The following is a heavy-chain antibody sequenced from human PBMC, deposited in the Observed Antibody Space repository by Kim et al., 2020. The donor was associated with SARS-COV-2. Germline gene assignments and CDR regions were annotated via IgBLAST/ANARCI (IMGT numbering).Heavy chain of an antibody. V-gene: IGHV3-11*01. CDR2: ISNSGSTT. J-gene: IGHJ4*02. CDR3: ASRSLPYYFDY. Sequence: GGSLRLSCAASGFTFSDYYMSWIRQAPGKGLEWVSYISNSGSTTNYADSVKGRFTISRDNAKNSLYLQMNSLRAEDTAVYYCASRSLPYYFDYWGQGTLVTVSS. CDR1: GFTFSDYY.